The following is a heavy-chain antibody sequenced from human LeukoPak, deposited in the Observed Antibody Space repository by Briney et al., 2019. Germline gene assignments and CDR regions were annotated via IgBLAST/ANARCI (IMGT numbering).Heavy chain of an antibody. V-gene: IGHV1-2*02. CDR2: INPHSGDT. CDR1: GYAFPVDY. Sequence: GASVKVSCTASGYAFPVDYMDWVRQAPGQGLEWVGCINPHSGDTNYAQTFQGRVTMTRDTSMSTAYMELSRLASADTAVYYCARSDSSTSDGMDVWGQGTTVTVSS. CDR3: ARSDSSTSDGMDV. D-gene: IGHD2/OR15-2a*01. J-gene: IGHJ6*02.